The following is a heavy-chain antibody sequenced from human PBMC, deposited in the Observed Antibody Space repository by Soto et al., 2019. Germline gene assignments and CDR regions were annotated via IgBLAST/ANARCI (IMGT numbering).Heavy chain of an antibody. D-gene: IGHD6-19*01. Sequence: GASVKVSCKASGYTFTGYYMHWVRQAPGQGLEWMGWINPNSGGTNYAQKFQGKVTMTRDTSISTAYMELSRLRSDDTAVYYCARVFSHSGWYGGGYYYGMDVWSQGTTVTVSS. CDR2: INPNSGGT. V-gene: IGHV1-2*02. CDR3: ARVFSHSGWYGGGYYYGMDV. CDR1: GYTFTGYY. J-gene: IGHJ6*02.